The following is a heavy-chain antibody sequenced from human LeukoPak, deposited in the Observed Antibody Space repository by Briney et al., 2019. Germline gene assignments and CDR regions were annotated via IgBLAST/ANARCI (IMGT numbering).Heavy chain of an antibody. CDR2: INPNSGGT. CDR3: ARDLPYCSSTSCSYYFDY. CDR1: GYTFTGYY. D-gene: IGHD2-2*01. V-gene: IGHV1-2*02. J-gene: IGHJ4*02. Sequence: ASVKVSCKASGYTFTGYYMHWVRQAPGQGLEWMGWINPNSGGTNYAQKFQGRVTMTRDTSISTAYMELSRLRPDDTAVYYCARDLPYCSSTSCSYYFDYWGQGTLVTVSS.